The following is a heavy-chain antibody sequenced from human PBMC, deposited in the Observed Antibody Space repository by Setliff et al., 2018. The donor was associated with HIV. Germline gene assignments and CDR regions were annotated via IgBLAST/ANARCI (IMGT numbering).Heavy chain of an antibody. Sequence: SETLSLTCTVSGGSISSHYWSWIRQPPGKGLQWIGSIYNSASTYYSPSLKRRVIMSVDTSKNEFSLTLSSVTAADTAVYYCARHTGGYTYSYDNYFDYWGQGTLVTVSS. CDR2: IYNSAST. J-gene: IGHJ4*02. CDR1: GGSISSHY. D-gene: IGHD5-18*01. V-gene: IGHV4-4*07. CDR3: ARHTGGYTYSYDNYFDY.